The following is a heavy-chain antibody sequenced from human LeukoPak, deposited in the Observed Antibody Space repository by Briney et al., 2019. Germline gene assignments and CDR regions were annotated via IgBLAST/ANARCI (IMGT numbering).Heavy chain of an antibody. J-gene: IGHJ4*02. CDR3: AKPRELWSDYGSFAY. CDR2: IIFSGGRT. CDR1: GFTFSSYA. D-gene: IGHD4-17*01. V-gene: IGHV3-23*01. Sequence: GGSLGPSCAASGFTFSSYAMSWVRQAPGKGLEWVSTIIFSGGRTYYADSVKGRFTISRDNSKNTLYLQMNSLRAEDTAIYYCAKPRELWSDYGSFAYWGQGTLVTVSS.